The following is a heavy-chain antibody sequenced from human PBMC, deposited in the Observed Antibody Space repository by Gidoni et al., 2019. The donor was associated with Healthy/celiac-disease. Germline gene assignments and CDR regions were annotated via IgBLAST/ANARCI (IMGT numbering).Heavy chain of an antibody. J-gene: IGHJ4*02. CDR1: GFTFSNAW. D-gene: IGHD2-21*02. CDR2: IKSKTDGGTT. CDR3: TTVIHCGGDCYSSFDY. Sequence: EVQLVESGGGLVKPGGSLRLSCAASGFTFSNAWMSWVRQAPGKGLEWVCRIKSKTDGGTTDYAAPVKGRFTISRDDSKNTLYLQMNSLKTEDTAVYYCTTVIHCGGDCYSSFDYWGQGTLVTVSS. V-gene: IGHV3-15*01.